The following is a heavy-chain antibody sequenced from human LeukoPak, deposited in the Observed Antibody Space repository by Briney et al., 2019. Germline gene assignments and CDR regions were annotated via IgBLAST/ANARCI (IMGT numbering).Heavy chain of an antibody. Sequence: PSETLSLTCTVSGGSISSYYWSWIRQPPGKGLEWIGYIYYSGSTNYNPSLKSRVTISVDTSKNQFSLKLSSVTAADTAVYYCAREVGIAVNLEAFDIWGQGTMVTVSS. V-gene: IGHV4-59*12. CDR2: IYYSGST. CDR3: AREVGIAVNLEAFDI. D-gene: IGHD6-19*01. CDR1: GGSISSYY. J-gene: IGHJ3*02.